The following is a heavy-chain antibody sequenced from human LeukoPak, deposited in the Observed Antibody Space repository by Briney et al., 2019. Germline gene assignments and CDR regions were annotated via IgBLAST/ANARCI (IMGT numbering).Heavy chain of an antibody. CDR1: GFTFDSYW. CDR3: ARDSYSGSPS. D-gene: IGHD1-26*01. CDR2: IKEDGSEK. V-gene: IGHV3-7*04. Sequence: GGSLRLSCAASGFTFDSYWMSWVRQAPGKGLEWVANIKEDGSEKYYVDSVKGRFTISRDNAKNSVSLQINSLRAEDTAVYYCARDSYSGSPSWGQGTLVTVSS. J-gene: IGHJ5*02.